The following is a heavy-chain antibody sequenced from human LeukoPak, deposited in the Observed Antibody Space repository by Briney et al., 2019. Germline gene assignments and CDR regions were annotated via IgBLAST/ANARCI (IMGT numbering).Heavy chain of an antibody. CDR2: TPSDGSDK. V-gene: IGHV3-33*05. Sequence: GTSLRLSCAASGFTLKTYVMHWVRQAPGKGLEWVAITPSDGSDKYYADSVKGRFTISRDNSKNTLYLQMNSLRAEDAAVYYCLRGDVRDYWGHGTLVTVSS. D-gene: IGHD2-21*01. J-gene: IGHJ4*01. CDR3: LRGDVRDY. CDR1: GFTLKTYV.